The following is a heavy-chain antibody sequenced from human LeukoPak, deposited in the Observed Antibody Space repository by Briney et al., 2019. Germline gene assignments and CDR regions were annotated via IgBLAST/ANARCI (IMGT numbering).Heavy chain of an antibody. J-gene: IGHJ4*02. V-gene: IGHV4-59*01. CDR3: ARYVVVTAHFDY. D-gene: IGHD2-21*02. Sequence: PSETLSLTCTVSSGSISSYYWSWIRQPPGKGLEWIGYIYYSGSTNYNPSLKSRVTISVDTSKNQFSLKLSSVTAADTAVYYCARYVVVTAHFDYWGQGTLVTVSS. CDR2: IYYSGST. CDR1: SGSISSYY.